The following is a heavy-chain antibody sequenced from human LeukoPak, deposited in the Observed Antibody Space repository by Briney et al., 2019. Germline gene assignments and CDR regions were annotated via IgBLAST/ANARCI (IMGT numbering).Heavy chain of an antibody. V-gene: IGHV4-31*03. CDR1: GGSICIGGYY. CDR3: ARGITGTTMDFDY. Sequence: NPSQTLSLTCTVSGGSICIGGYYWSWIRQHPGKGLEWIGYIYYSGSTYYNPSLKSRVTISVDTSKNQFSLKLSSVTAADTAVYYCARGITGTTMDFDYWGQGTLVTVSS. D-gene: IGHD1-7*01. CDR2: IYYSGST. J-gene: IGHJ4*02.